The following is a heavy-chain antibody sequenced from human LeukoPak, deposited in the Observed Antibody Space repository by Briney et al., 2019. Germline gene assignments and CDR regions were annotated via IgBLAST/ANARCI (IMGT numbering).Heavy chain of an antibody. D-gene: IGHD6-19*01. Sequence: PGGSLRLSCAASGFTFGNYDMSWVRQAPGKGLEWVSSISDSGGSTYYADSVKGRFTISRDNSKNTLYLQMINLRAADTAVYYCAKDLSRAVAADWFDPWDQGSLVTVSS. V-gene: IGHV3-23*01. CDR3: AKDLSRAVAADWFDP. CDR2: ISDSGGST. J-gene: IGHJ5*02. CDR1: GFTFGNYD.